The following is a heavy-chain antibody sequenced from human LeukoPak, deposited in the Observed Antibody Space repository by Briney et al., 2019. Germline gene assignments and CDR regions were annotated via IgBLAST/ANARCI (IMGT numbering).Heavy chain of an antibody. CDR2: ISSSGSTI. V-gene: IGHV3-48*01. J-gene: IGHJ5*02. D-gene: IGHD6-13*01. CDR1: GFSFNTYR. CDR3: VRGTTGPGIAAAAPVRGNWFDP. Sequence: GGSLRLSCAGSGFSFNTYRMNWIRQAPGKGLEWVSYISSSGSTIYYADSVKGRLTISRDNAKNSLYLQMNSLRAEDTAVYYCVRGTTGPGIAAAAPVRGNWFDPWGQGTLVTVSS.